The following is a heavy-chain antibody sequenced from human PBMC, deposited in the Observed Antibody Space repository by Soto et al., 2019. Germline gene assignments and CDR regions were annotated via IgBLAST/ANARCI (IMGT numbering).Heavy chain of an antibody. CDR3: ARGVLDWNYAPPNYGMDV. V-gene: IGHV1-69*01. CDR1: GGTFSSYA. CDR2: IIPIFGTA. J-gene: IGHJ6*02. Sequence: QVQLVQSGAEVKKPGSSVKVSCKASGGTFSSYAISWVRQAPGQGLEWMGGIIPIFGTANYAQKFQGRVTITADESTSTAYMELSSLRSEDKAVYYCARGVLDWNYAPPNYGMDVWGQGTTVTVSS. D-gene: IGHD1-7*01.